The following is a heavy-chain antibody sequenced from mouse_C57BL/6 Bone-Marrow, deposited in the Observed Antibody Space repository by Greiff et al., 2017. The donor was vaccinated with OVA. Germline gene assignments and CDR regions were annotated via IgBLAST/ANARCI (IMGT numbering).Heavy chain of an antibody. V-gene: IGHV7-3*01. D-gene: IGHD1-1*01. J-gene: IGHJ2*01. CDR3: ARSSPHYYGSSYYFDY. CDR2: IRNKANGYTT. Sequence: EVKVVESGGGLVQPGGSLSLSCAASGFTFTDYYMSWVRQPPGKALEWLGFIRNKANGYTTEYSASVKGRFTISSDNSQSILYLQMNALRAEDSATYYCARSSPHYYGSSYYFDYWGQGTTLTVSS. CDR1: GFTFTDYY.